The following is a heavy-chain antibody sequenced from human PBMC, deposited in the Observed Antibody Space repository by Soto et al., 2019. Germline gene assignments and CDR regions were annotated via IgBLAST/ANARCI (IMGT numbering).Heavy chain of an antibody. V-gene: IGHV1-18*01. D-gene: IGHD3-22*01. CDR2: ISAYNGNT. CDR3: AKPPHYDSSGYFSWFDS. Sequence: GASVKVSCKASGYTFRTYGISWLRQAPGQGLEWMGWISAYNGNTNYAQKLQGRVTMTTETSTSTAYMELRSLRSDDTAVYYCAKPPHYDSSGYFSWFDSWGQGTLVTVP. CDR1: GYTFRTYG. J-gene: IGHJ5*01.